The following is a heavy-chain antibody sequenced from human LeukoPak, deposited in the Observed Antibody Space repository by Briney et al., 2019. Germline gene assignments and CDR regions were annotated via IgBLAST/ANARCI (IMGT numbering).Heavy chain of an antibody. J-gene: IGHJ4*02. CDR3: AKGSKNMIFGAQLDY. D-gene: IGHD3/OR15-3a*01. CDR1: GFFFYSYS. V-gene: IGHV3-23*01. CDR2: LSGTGDTT. Sequence: GGSLRLSCVASGFFFYSYSMNWVRQAPGKGLEWVSSLSGTGDTTFYADSVKGRFTISRDNSKNTLYLQMNSLGAEDTALYYCAKGSKNMIFGAQLDYWGQGTLVTVSS.